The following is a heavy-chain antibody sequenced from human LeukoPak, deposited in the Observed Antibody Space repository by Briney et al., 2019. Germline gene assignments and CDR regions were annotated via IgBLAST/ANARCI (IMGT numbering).Heavy chain of an antibody. CDR1: GFTFSSYA. V-gene: IGHV3-23*01. CDR3: AKVPAPAEFGNYYYYGMDV. Sequence: GGSLRLSCAASGFTFSSYAMSWVRQAPGKGLEWVSAISGSGGSTYYADPVKGRFTISRDNSKNTLYLQMNSLRAEDTAVYYCAKVPAPAEFGNYYYYGMDVWGQGTTVTVSS. CDR2: ISGSGGST. J-gene: IGHJ6*02. D-gene: IGHD3-3*01.